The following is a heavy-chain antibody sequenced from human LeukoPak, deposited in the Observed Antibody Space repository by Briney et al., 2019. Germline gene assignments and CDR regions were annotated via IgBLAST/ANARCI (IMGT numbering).Heavy chain of an antibody. J-gene: IGHJ3*02. CDR3: ARNTTNHTLTVTNAFDI. V-gene: IGHV4-38-2*01. Sequence: SETLSLTCAVSGYSISSGYYWGWIRQPPGKGLEWIGSIYHSGSTYYNPSLKSRVTISVDTSKNQFSLKLSSVTAADTAVYYCARNTTNHTLTVTNAFDIWGQGTMVTVSS. CDR2: IYHSGST. D-gene: IGHD4-17*01. CDR1: GYSISSGYY.